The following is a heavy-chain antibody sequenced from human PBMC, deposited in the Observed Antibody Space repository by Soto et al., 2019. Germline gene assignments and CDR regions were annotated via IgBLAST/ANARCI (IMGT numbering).Heavy chain of an antibody. V-gene: IGHV3-23*01. D-gene: IGHD6-13*01. Sequence: GSLILSWASSGFTFSSYAMILVRQDPGKGLEWVSAISGSGGSTYYADSAKGRFTISRDNSKNTLYLQMNSLRAEDTAVYYCAKPKRTAAPDAFDIWGQGTMVTVSS. CDR1: GFTFSSYA. CDR2: ISGSGGST. CDR3: AKPKRTAAPDAFDI. J-gene: IGHJ3*02.